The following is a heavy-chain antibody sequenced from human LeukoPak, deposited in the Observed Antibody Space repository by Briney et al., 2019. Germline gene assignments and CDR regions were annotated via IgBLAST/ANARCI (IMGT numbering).Heavy chain of an antibody. CDR1: GFTVSSNY. D-gene: IGHD2-15*01. CDR3: AKAHCSGGSCYPYYYYGMDV. Sequence: GGSLRLSCAASGFTVSSNYMSWVRQAPGKGLEWVSVIYSGGSTYYADSVKGRFTISRDNSKNTLYLQMNSLRAEDTAVYYCAKAHCSGGSCYPYYYYGMDVWGQGTTVTVSS. J-gene: IGHJ6*02. CDR2: IYSGGST. V-gene: IGHV3-53*05.